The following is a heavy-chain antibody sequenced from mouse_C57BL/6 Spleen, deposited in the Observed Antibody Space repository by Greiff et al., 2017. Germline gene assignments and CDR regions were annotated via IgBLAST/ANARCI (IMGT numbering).Heavy chain of an antibody. J-gene: IGHJ4*01. CDR3: AREGDDGYYAMDD. CDR1: GYSITSGYY. D-gene: IGHD2-12*01. Sequence: EVQLQESGPGLVKPSQSLSLTCSVTGYSITSGYYWNWIRQFPGNKLEWMGYLSYDGSNNYNPSLKNLISITRDTSKNQFFLKLNSVTTEDTATYYCAREGDDGYYAMDDWGQGTSVTVSS. V-gene: IGHV3-6*01. CDR2: LSYDGSN.